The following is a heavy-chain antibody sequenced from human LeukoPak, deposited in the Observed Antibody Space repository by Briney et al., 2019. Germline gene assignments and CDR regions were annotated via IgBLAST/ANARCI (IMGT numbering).Heavy chain of an antibody. Sequence: ASVKVSCKASGYTFTSYGISWVRQAPGQGLEWMGWISAYNGNTNYAQKPQGRVTMTTDTSTSTAYMELRSLRSDDTAVYYCARDLRLLWFGELGNWFDPWGQGTLVTVSS. CDR3: ARDLRLLWFGELGNWFDP. J-gene: IGHJ5*02. V-gene: IGHV1-18*01. CDR1: GYTFTSYG. D-gene: IGHD3-10*01. CDR2: ISAYNGNT.